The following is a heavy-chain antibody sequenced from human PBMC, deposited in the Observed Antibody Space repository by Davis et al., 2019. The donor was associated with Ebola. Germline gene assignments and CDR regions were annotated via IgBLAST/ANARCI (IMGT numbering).Heavy chain of an antibody. J-gene: IGHJ4*02. CDR1: GFTFSNAW. CDR3: TGTLYDSSGIHDY. D-gene: IGHD3-22*01. CDR2: IRSKANSYAT. V-gene: IGHV3-73*01. Sequence: PGGSLRLSCAASGFTFSNAWMSWVRQAPGKGLEWVGRIRSKANSYATAYAASVKGRCTISRDDSKNTAYLQMNSLKTEDTAVYYCTGTLYDSSGIHDYWGQGTLVTVSS.